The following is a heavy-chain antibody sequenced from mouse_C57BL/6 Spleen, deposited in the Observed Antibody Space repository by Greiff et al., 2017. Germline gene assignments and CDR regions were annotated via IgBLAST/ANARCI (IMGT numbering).Heavy chain of an antibody. Sequence: EVPLVESGGDLVKPGGSLKLSCAASGFTFSSYGMSWVRPTPDKRLEWVATISSGGSYTYSPDSVKGRFTISRDNAKNTLYLQMSSLKSEYTAMYYCARHNEDYAMDYWGQGTSVTVSS. J-gene: IGHJ4*01. CDR2: ISSGGSYT. CDR1: GFTFSSYG. CDR3: ARHNEDYAMDY. V-gene: IGHV5-6*01.